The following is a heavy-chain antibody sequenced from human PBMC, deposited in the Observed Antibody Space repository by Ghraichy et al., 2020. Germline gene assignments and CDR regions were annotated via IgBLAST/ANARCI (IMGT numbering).Heavy chain of an antibody. CDR1: GGTFSSYA. CDR3: ARGGSHIVVVTATDYYYYGMDV. V-gene: IGHV1-69*06. D-gene: IGHD2-21*02. J-gene: IGHJ6*02. Sequence: SVKVSCKASGGTFSSYAISWVRQAPGQGLEWMGGIIPIFGTANYAQKFQGRVTITADKSTSTAYMELSSLRSEDTAVYYCARGGSHIVVVTATDYYYYGMDVWGQGTTVTVSS. CDR2: IIPIFGTA.